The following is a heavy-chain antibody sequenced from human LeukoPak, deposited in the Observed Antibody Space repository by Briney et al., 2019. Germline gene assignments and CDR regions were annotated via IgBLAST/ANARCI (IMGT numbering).Heavy chain of an antibody. CDR3: ANLARGY. CDR2: IIESGEST. V-gene: IGHV3-23*01. CDR1: GFSFSSLW. D-gene: IGHD3-10*01. Sequence: GGSLRLSCAASGFSFSSLWMSWVRQAPGKGLEWVSAIIESGESTYYTDSVKGRFTISRDNNKNSLYLQMNSLGAEDTAFYYCANLARGYWGQGTLVTVSS. J-gene: IGHJ4*02.